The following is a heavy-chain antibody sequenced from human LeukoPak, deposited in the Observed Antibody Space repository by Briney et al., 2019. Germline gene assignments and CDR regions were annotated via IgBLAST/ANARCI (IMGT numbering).Heavy chain of an antibody. CDR3: ARGKLGAATLDY. V-gene: IGHV3-20*04. Sequence: GGSLRLSCAASGFTFDDYGMSWVRQAPGKGLEGVSGINWNGGSTGYADSVKGRFTISRDNSKNTLYLQMDSLRAEDTAVYYCARGKLGAATLDYWGQGTLVTVSS. CDR1: GFTFDDYG. D-gene: IGHD1-26*01. CDR2: INWNGGST. J-gene: IGHJ4*02.